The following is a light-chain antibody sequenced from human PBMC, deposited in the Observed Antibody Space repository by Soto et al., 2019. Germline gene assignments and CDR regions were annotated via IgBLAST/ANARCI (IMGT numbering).Light chain of an antibody. Sequence: ELVMTQSPATLSGSPGERATISCRSSQSVSSNLAWYQQKPGQAPRLLIYGASTRATGIPARFSGSGSGTEFTLTISSLQSEDFAVYYCQPYNDWPRTFGQGTKLEIK. CDR1: QSVSSN. V-gene: IGKV3-15*01. CDR2: GAS. J-gene: IGKJ2*01. CDR3: QPYNDWPRT.